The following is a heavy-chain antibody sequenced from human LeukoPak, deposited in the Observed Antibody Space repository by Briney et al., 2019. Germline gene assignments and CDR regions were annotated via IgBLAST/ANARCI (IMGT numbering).Heavy chain of an antibody. J-gene: IGHJ3*02. CDR2: IYTSGST. D-gene: IGHD1-14*01. V-gene: IGHV4-4*07. CDR1: GGSISSYY. Sequence: SETLSLTCTVSGGSISSYYWSWIRQPAGKGLEWIGRIYTSGSTNYNPSLKSRVTILVDKSKNQFSLKLSSVTAADTAVYYCATMYXXDHVDAFDIWGQGTMVTVSS. CDR3: ATMYXXDHVDAFDI.